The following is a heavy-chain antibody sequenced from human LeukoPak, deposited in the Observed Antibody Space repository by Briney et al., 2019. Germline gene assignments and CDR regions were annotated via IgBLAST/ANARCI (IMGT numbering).Heavy chain of an antibody. V-gene: IGHV1-2*06. J-gene: IGHJ4*02. D-gene: IGHD2-21*02. Sequence: ASVKVSCKAPGYTFTGYYMHWVRQAPGQGLEWMGRINPNSGGANYAQKFQGRVTMARDTSISTAYMELSRLRSDDTAVYYCASSYCSGDCYIDYWGQGTLVTVSS. CDR2: INPNSGGA. CDR1: GYTFTGYY. CDR3: ASSYCSGDCYIDY.